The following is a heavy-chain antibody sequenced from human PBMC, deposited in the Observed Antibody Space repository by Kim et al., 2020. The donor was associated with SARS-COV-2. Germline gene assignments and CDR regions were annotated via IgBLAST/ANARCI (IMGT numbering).Heavy chain of an antibody. CDR1: GFTFSNAW. CDR3: TAGFGEVSARIDN. D-gene: IGHD3-3*01. CDR2: IKTKTDGWTT. J-gene: IGHJ4*01. Sequence: GGSLRLSCAASGFTFSNAWMSWVRQAPGKGLEWVGRIKTKTDGWTTDYVAPVKGRFTMSRDDSVNTLYLQMNSLKTEDTAVYYCTAGFGEVSARIDNWG. V-gene: IGHV3-15*01.